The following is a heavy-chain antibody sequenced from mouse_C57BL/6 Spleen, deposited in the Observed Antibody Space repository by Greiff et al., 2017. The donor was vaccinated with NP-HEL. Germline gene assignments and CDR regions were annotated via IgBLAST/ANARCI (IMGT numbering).Heavy chain of an antibody. D-gene: IGHD1-1*01. Sequence: QVHVKQSGAELVKPGASVKLSCKASGYTFTEYTIHWVKQRSGQGLEWIGWFYPGSGSIKYNEKFKDKATLTADKSSSTVYMELSRLTSEDSAVYFCLRHAYDGSSYEWYFDVWGTGTSVTVSS. CDR1: GYTFTEYT. J-gene: IGHJ1*03. CDR2: FYPGSGSI. CDR3: LRHAYDGSSYEWYFDV. V-gene: IGHV1-62-2*01.